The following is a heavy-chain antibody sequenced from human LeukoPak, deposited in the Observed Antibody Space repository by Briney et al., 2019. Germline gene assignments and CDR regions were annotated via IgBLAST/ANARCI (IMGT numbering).Heavy chain of an antibody. CDR1: GFTFSSYW. CDR2: IKQDGSEK. Sequence: QPGGSLRLSCAASGFTFSSYWMSWVRQAPGKGLEWVANIKQDGSEKYYVDSVKGRFTISRDNAKNSLYLQVNSLRAEDTAVYYCARDGGIVGATRYYYYMDVWGKGTTVTVSS. D-gene: IGHD1-26*01. V-gene: IGHV3-7*01. CDR3: ARDGGIVGATRYYYYMDV. J-gene: IGHJ6*03.